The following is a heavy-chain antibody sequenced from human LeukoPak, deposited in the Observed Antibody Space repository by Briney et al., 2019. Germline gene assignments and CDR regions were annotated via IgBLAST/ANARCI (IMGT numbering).Heavy chain of an antibody. J-gene: IGHJ4*02. CDR1: GYTFTSYG. Sequence: GASVKVSCKASGYTFTSYGISWVRQAPGQGLEWMGWISAYNGNTNYAQKLQGRVTMTTDTSTSTAYMELRSLRSDDTAVYYCARATPYYDSSGYYDWGQGTLVTVSS. CDR2: ISAYNGNT. D-gene: IGHD3-22*01. V-gene: IGHV1-18*01. CDR3: ARATPYYDSSGYYD.